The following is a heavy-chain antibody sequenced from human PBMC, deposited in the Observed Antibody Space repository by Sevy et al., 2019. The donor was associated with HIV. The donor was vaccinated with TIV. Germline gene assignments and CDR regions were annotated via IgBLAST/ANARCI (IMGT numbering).Heavy chain of an antibody. CDR1: GGSISSSNW. CDR2: IYHSGST. D-gene: IGHD3-3*01. Sequence: SETLSLTCAVSGGSISSSNWWSWVRQPPGKGLEWIGEIYHSGSTNYNPSLKSRVTISVDKSKNQFSLKLSSVTAADTAVYYCTRDYDFWSGYYYYYGMDVWGQGTTVTVSS. CDR3: TRDYDFWSGYYYYYGMDV. J-gene: IGHJ6*02. V-gene: IGHV4-4*02.